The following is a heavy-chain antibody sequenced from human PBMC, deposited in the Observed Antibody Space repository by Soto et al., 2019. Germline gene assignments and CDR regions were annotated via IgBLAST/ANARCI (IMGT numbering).Heavy chain of an antibody. CDR2: ISRNGGST. CDR3: ADSGLHFDY. Sequence: EVQLVESGGGLVQPGGSLRLSCAASGFTFSSYAMHWVRQAPGKGLEYVSGISRNGGSTYYANSVKGRFTISRDNYKRTLYLQVGSLRAEDMAVYYCADSGLHFDYWGQGDPVTVSS. CDR1: GFTFSSYA. J-gene: IGHJ4*02. V-gene: IGHV3-64*01. D-gene: IGHD2-21*02.